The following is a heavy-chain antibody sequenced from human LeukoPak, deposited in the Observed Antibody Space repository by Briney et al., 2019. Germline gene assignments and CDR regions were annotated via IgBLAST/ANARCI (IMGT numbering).Heavy chain of an antibody. CDR2: IYSGGGT. Sequence: GGSLRLSCAASGFTVSSNYMSWVRQAPGKGLEWVSLIYSGGGTYYADSVKGRFTISRDNSKNTQYLQMNSLRAEDTAVYYCARGITGTNNWFDPWGQGTLVTVSS. CDR3: ARGITGTNNWFDP. J-gene: IGHJ5*02. CDR1: GFTVSSNY. V-gene: IGHV3-66*02. D-gene: IGHD1/OR15-1a*01.